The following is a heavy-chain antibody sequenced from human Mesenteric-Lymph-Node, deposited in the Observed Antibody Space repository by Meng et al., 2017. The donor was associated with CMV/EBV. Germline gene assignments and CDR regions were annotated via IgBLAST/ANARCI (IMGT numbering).Heavy chain of an antibody. CDR2: ISWSGGTT. CDR1: GFTFDDYT. V-gene: IGHV3-23*01. CDR3: AKWGYYDSSGYDY. Sequence: GGSLRLSCLASGFTFDDYTMHWVRQAPGKGLEWVSLISWSGGTTYYADSVKGRFTISRDNSKNTLYLQMNSLRAEDTAVYYCAKWGYYDSSGYDYWGQGTLVTVSS. J-gene: IGHJ4*02. D-gene: IGHD3-22*01.